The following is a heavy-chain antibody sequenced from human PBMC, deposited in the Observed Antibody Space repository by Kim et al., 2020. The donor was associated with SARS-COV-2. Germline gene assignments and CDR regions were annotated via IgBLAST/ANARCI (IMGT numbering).Heavy chain of an antibody. CDR3: ARDGSGSGSYYSRWFDP. CDR1: GYTFTSYG. Sequence: ASVKVSCKASGYTFTSYGISWVRQAPGQGLEWMGWISAYNGNTNYAQKLQGRVTMTTDTSTSTAYMELRSLRSDDTAVYYCARDGSGSGSYYSRWFDPWGQGTLVTVSS. CDR2: ISAYNGNT. D-gene: IGHD3-10*01. V-gene: IGHV1-18*04. J-gene: IGHJ5*02.